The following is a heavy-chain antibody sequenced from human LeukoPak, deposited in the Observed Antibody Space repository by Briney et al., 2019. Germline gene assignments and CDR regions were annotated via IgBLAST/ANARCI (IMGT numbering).Heavy chain of an antibody. Sequence: SETLSLTCTVSGGSISSSSYYWGWIRQPPGNGLEWIGSIYYSGSAYYNPSLKSRVTISVNTSKNQFSLKLNSVTAADTAVYYCARDFSGPPDYYYMDVWGKGTTVTVSS. CDR1: GGSISSSSYY. J-gene: IGHJ6*03. CDR3: ARDFSGPPDYYYMDV. CDR2: IYYSGSA. D-gene: IGHD1-26*01. V-gene: IGHV4-39*02.